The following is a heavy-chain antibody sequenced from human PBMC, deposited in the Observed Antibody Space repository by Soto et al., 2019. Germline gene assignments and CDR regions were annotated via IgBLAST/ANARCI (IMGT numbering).Heavy chain of an antibody. CDR2: IKSKTDGGTT. CDR3: TTSSSGSYYISAFDI. D-gene: IGHD3-10*01. V-gene: IGHV3-15*07. J-gene: IGHJ3*02. CDR1: GFTFSNAW. Sequence: EVQLVESGGGLVKPGGSLRLSCAASGFTFSNAWMNWVRQAPGKGLEWVGRIKSKTDGGTTDYAAPVKGRFTISRDDSKNTLYLQMNSLKTEDTAVYYCTTSSSGSYYISAFDIWGQGTMVTVSS.